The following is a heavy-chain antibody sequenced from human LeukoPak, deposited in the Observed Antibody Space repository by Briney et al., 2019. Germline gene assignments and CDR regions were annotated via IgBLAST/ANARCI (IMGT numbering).Heavy chain of an antibody. CDR1: GGSISSYY. V-gene: IGHV4-4*07. CDR3: ARAGHMSPFHYYYYMDV. Sequence: NPSETLSLTCTVSGGSISSYYWSWIRQPAGKGLEWIGRIYTSGSTNYNPSLKSRVTMSVDTSKNQFSLKLSSVTAADTAVYYCARAGHMSPFHYYYYMDVWGKGTTVTVSS. D-gene: IGHD1-1*01. J-gene: IGHJ6*03. CDR2: IYTSGST.